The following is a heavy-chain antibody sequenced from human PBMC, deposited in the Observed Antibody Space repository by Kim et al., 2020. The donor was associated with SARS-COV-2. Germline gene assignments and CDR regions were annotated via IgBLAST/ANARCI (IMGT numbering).Heavy chain of an antibody. Sequence: SETLSLTCTVSGGSISSYYWSWIRQPPGKGLEWIGYIYYSGSTNYNPSLKSRVTISVDTSKNQFSLKLSSVTAADTAVYYCASPQVAGNYGMDVWGQGTTVTVSS. D-gene: IGHD6-19*01. J-gene: IGHJ6*02. V-gene: IGHV4-59*13. CDR3: ASPQVAGNYGMDV. CDR2: IYYSGST. CDR1: GGSISSYY.